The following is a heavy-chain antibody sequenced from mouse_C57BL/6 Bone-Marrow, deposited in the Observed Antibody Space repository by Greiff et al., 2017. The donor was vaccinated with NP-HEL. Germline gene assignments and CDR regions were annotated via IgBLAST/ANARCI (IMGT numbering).Heavy chain of an antibody. D-gene: IGHD1-1*01. J-gene: IGHJ2*01. Sequence: QVQLQQSGAELVRPGASVTLSCKASGYTFTDYEMHWVKQTPVHGLEWIGAIDPETGGTAYNQKFKGKAILTADKSSSTAYMELRSLTSEDSAVYYCAREDYYGSSYDYFDYWGQGTTLTVSS. CDR2: IDPETGGT. V-gene: IGHV1-15*01. CDR3: AREDYYGSSYDYFDY. CDR1: GYTFTDYE.